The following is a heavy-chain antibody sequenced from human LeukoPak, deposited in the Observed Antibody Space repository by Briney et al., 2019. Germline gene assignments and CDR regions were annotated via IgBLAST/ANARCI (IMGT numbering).Heavy chain of an antibody. CDR2: ISYDGSNI. Sequence: GGSLRLSCAASGFTFSNYAMHWVRQAPGKGLEWVAAISYDGSNIHYADSVKGRFTISRDNSKNTLYVLMNSLRVEDTAVYYCASGILGGTNYWGQGTQVTVSS. CDR3: ASGILGGTNY. J-gene: IGHJ4*02. V-gene: IGHV3-30-3*01. D-gene: IGHD3-3*01. CDR1: GFTFSNYA.